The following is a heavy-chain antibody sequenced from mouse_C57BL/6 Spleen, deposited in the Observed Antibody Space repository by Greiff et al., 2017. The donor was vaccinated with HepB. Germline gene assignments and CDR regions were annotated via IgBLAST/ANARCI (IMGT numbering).Heavy chain of an antibody. Sequence: VQLQQSGPELVKPGASVKMSCKASGYTFTDYNMHWVKQSHGKSLEWIGYINPNNGGTSYNQKFKGKATLTVNKSSSTAYMELRSLTSEDSAVYYCARRYYSNAAWFAYWGQGTLVTVSA. CDR1: GYTFTDYN. CDR2: INPNNGGT. D-gene: IGHD2-5*01. J-gene: IGHJ3*01. V-gene: IGHV1-22*01. CDR3: ARRYYSNAAWFAY.